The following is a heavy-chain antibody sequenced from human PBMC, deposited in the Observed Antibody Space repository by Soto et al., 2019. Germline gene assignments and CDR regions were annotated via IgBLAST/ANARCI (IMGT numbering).Heavy chain of an antibody. CDR1: GFTFSDYY. CDR3: ARPQGGGYDLNY. V-gene: IGHV3-11*03. J-gene: IGHJ4*02. D-gene: IGHD5-12*01. Sequence: LRLSCAASGFTFSDYYMSWIRQAPGKGLEWVSYITRSSTYTNYADSVKGRFTISRDNAKNSLYLQMNSLRAEDTAVYYCARPQGGGYDLNYWGQGTLVTVSS. CDR2: ITRSSTYT.